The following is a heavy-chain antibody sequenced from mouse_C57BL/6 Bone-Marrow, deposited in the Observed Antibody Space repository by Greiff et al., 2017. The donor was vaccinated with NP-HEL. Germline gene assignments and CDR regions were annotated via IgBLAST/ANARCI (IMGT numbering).Heavy chain of an antibody. J-gene: IGHJ2*01. CDR1: GFTFSSYG. CDR3: ARGSPLDY. CDR2: ISSGGSYT. Sequence: DVKLVESGGDLVKPGGSLKLSCAASGFTFSSYGMSWVRQTPDKRLEWVATISSGGSYTYYPDSVKGRFTISRDNAKNTLYLQMSSLKSEDTAMYYCARGSPLDYWGRGTTITVSS. V-gene: IGHV5-6*02.